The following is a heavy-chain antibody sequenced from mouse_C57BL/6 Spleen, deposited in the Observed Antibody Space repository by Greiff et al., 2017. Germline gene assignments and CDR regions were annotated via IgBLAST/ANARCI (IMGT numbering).Heavy chain of an antibody. V-gene: IGHV1-52*01. CDR2: IDPSDSET. Sequence: VKLQQPGAELVRPGSSVKLSCKASGYTFTSYWMHWVKQRPIQGLEWIGNIDPSDSETHYNQKFKDKATLTVDKSSSTAYMQLSSLTSEDSAVYYCARDGSSPYYFDYWGQGTTLTVSS. D-gene: IGHD1-1*01. CDR1: GYTFTSYW. CDR3: ARDGSSPYYFDY. J-gene: IGHJ2*01.